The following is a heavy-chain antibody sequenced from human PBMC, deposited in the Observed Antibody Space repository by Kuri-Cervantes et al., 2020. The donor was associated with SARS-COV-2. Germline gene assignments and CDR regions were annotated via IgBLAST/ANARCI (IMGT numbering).Heavy chain of an antibody. Sequence: GGSLRLSCAASGFTFSSYAMHRVRQAPGKGLEYVSAISSNGGSTYYADSVKGRFTISRDNSKNTLYLQMGSLRAEDMAVYYCARGVGIFGVVYYYYYMDVWGKGTTVTVSS. CDR2: ISSNGGST. V-gene: IGHV3-64*02. CDR1: GFTFSSYA. J-gene: IGHJ6*03. D-gene: IGHD3-3*01. CDR3: ARGVGIFGVVYYYYYMDV.